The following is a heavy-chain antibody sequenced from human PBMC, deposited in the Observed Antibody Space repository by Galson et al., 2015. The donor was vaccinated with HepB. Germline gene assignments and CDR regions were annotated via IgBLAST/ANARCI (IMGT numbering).Heavy chain of an antibody. CDR1: GFTFSNDW. Sequence: SLRLSCAASGFTFSNDWMNWVRQAPGKGLEWVGRIKSKTDGGTTEDAAPGKVRLTISRDDSTYTLYLQMDSLKTEDTAVYYCTTGDSYGYWYFDLWGRGTLGTASS. D-gene: IGHD5-18*01. CDR3: TTGDSYGYWYFDL. CDR2: IKSKTDGGTT. V-gene: IGHV3-15*07. J-gene: IGHJ2*01.